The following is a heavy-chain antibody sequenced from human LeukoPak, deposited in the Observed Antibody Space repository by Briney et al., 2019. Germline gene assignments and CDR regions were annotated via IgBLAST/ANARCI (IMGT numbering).Heavy chain of an antibody. CDR2: IYTSGST. Sequence: PSETLSLTCTVSGGSISSYYWSWIRQPAGKGLEWIGRIYTSGSTNYNPSLKSRVTTSVDTSKNQFSLKLSSVTAADTAVYYCARDMGLYSGSYLLYYYYGMDVWGQGTTVTVSS. CDR1: GGSISSYY. J-gene: IGHJ6*02. V-gene: IGHV4-4*07. D-gene: IGHD1-26*01. CDR3: ARDMGLYSGSYLLYYYYGMDV.